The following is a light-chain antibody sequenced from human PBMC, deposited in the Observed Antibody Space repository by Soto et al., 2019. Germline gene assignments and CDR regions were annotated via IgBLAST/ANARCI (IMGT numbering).Light chain of an antibody. V-gene: IGKV3-20*01. CDR1: QSISRSD. CDR2: ATS. CDR3: QQYNSFSRT. Sequence: EIVLTQSPGTLSLSPGESATLSCRASQSISRSDLAWYQHRPGQSPRLLIYATSSRATGIPDRFTGGGAGTEFTLTISSLQPDDFATYYCQQYNSFSRTFGQGTKVDI. J-gene: IGKJ2*01.